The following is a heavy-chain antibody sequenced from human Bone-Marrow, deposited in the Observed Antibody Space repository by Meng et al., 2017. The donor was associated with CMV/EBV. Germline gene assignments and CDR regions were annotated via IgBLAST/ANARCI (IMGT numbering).Heavy chain of an antibody. D-gene: IGHD1-14*01. CDR2: IKQDGSEK. V-gene: IGHV3-7*01. CDR1: GFTFSSYW. CDR3: ARDGPGGY. J-gene: IGHJ4*02. Sequence: GESLKISCAASGFTFSSYWMSWVRQAPGKGLEWVANIKQDGSEKYYVDSVKGRFTISRDNDQNLLYLQMNSLRAEDTAVYYCARDGPGGYWGQGTLVTVSS.